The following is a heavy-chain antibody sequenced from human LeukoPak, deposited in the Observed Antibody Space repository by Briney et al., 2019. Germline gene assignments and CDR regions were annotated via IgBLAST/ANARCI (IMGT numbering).Heavy chain of an antibody. CDR2: IYYSGST. J-gene: IGHJ6*03. D-gene: IGHD5-18*01. Sequence: KPSETLSLTCTVSGGSISSSSYYWGWIRQPPGKGLEWIGSIYYSGSTYYNPSLKSRVTISVDTSKNQFSLKLSSVTAADTAVYYCARQGNEQLWFGLYYMDVWGKGTTVTVSS. V-gene: IGHV4-39*01. CDR3: ARQGNEQLWFGLYYMDV. CDR1: GGSISSSSYY.